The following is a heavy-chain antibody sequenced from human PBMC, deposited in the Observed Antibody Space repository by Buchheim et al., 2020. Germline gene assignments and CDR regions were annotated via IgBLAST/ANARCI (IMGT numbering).Heavy chain of an antibody. CDR1: GGSFSDYY. CDR3: ARFEYTSSSAYNWFDP. V-gene: IGHV4-34*01. Sequence: QVQLQQWGAGLLMPSETLSLTCAVYGGSFSDYYWSWIRQPPGEGLEWIGEINHSGSTNYNPSLKSRVTISVDTSKNQFSLKLNSVTAADTAVYYCARFEYTSSSAYNWFDPWGQGTL. CDR2: INHSGST. J-gene: IGHJ5*02. D-gene: IGHD6-6*01.